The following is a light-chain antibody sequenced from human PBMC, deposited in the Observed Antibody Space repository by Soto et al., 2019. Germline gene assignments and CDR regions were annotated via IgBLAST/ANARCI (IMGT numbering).Light chain of an antibody. CDR2: DDS. V-gene: IGLV3-21*02. J-gene: IGLJ2*01. Sequence: SYELTQPPSVSVAPGQTARITCGGNKIGSKSVHWYQQKPGQAPVLVVYDDSDRPSGIPERFSGSNSGNTATLTISRVEAGDEADYYCQVWDSSSDHPIVVFGGGTKVTVL. CDR1: KIGSKS. CDR3: QVWDSSSDHPIVV.